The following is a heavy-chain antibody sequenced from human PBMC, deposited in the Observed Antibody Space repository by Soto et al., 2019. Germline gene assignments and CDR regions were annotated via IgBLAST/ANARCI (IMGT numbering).Heavy chain of an antibody. V-gene: IGHV4-34*01. CDR1: GGSFSGYY. CDR3: ARGLHQLPPGGY. CDR2: INHSGST. Sequence: SETLSLTCAVYGGSFSGYYWSWIRQPPGKGLEWIGEINHSGSTNYNPSLKSRVTISVDTSRNQFSLKLISVTAADTAVYYCARGLHQLPPGGYWGQGTLVTVSS. J-gene: IGHJ4*02. D-gene: IGHD2-2*01.